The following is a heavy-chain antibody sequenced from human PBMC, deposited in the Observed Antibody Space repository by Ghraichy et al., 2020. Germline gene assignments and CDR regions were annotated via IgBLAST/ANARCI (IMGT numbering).Heavy chain of an antibody. CDR2: IYYSGST. CDR3: ARASGVVIIRHYYYYGMDV. D-gene: IGHD3-3*01. Sequence: SETLSLTCTVSGGSISSYYWSWIRQPPGKGLEWIGYIYYSGSTNYNPSLKSRVTISVDTSKNQFSLKLSSVTAADTAVYYCARASGVVIIRHYYYYGMDVWGQGTTVTVSS. CDR1: GGSISSYY. J-gene: IGHJ6*02. V-gene: IGHV4-59*01.